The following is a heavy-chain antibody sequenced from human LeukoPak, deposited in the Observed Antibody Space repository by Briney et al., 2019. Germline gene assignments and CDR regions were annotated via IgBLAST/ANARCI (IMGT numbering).Heavy chain of an antibody. J-gene: IGHJ4*02. CDR2: IYYSGST. Sequence: SETLSLTCTVSGGSISSYYWSWIRQPPGKGLEWIGYIYYSGSTNYNPSLKSRVTISVDTSKNQFSLKLSSVTAADTAVYYCAREGYYYYGSGSYYNRANYYFDYWGQGTLVTVSS. CDR1: GGSISSYY. D-gene: IGHD3-10*01. CDR3: AREGYYYYGSGSYYNRANYYFDY. V-gene: IGHV4-59*01.